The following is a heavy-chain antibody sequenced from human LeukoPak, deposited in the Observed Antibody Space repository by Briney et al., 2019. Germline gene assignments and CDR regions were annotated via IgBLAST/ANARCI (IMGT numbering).Heavy chain of an antibody. CDR1: GFTVSSNY. CDR2: IYSGGST. J-gene: IGHJ4*02. CDR3: ARGLSRGGRFDY. V-gene: IGHV3-53*04. Sequence: GGSLRLSCAASGFTVSSNYMSWVRQASGKGLEWVSVIYSGGSTYYADSVKGRFTISRHNSKITLYLQMNSLRAEDTAVYYCARGLSRGGRFDYWGQGTPVTVSS.